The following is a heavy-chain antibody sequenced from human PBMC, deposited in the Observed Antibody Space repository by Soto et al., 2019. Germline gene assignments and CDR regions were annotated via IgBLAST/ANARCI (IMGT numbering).Heavy chain of an antibody. D-gene: IGHD2-8*01. CDR2: LDYSGST. Sequence: KPSETLSLTCTVSGGSISSYNWYWIRQPPGKGLEWIGYLDYSGSTKYNPSLKSRVTISVDPSKNRFSLTLSSVTAADTAVYFCARMSNGYSKDWGQGTLVTVSS. CDR3: ARMSNGYSKD. V-gene: IGHV4-59*01. CDR1: GGSISSYN. J-gene: IGHJ4*02.